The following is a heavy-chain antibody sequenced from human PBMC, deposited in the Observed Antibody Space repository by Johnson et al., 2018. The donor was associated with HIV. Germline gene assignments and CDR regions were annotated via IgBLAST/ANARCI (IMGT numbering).Heavy chain of an antibody. Sequence: VQLVESGGGVVRPGGSLRLSCAASGFIFDDYGMAWVRQTPGKGLEWVSGINWNGDSTGYADSVKGRFTISRDNAKNSLFLQMTRLRVEDTAVDYCARDRGRYGYAAFDIWCQGTMVTVSS. J-gene: IGHJ3*02. CDR3: ARDRGRYGYAAFDI. CDR1: GFIFDDYG. V-gene: IGHV3-20*04. D-gene: IGHD5-18*01. CDR2: INWNGDST.